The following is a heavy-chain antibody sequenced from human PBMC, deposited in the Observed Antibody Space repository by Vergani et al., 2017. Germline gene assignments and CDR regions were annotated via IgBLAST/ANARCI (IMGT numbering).Heavy chain of an antibody. J-gene: IGHJ4*02. CDR3: AREGVCYEVDY. D-gene: IGHD2-8*01. CDR2: IYYSGST. CDR1: GGSISSSSYY. V-gene: IGHV4-39*07. Sequence: QLQLQESGPGLVKPSETLSLTCTVSGGSISSSSYYWGWIRQPPGKGLEWIGSIYYSGSTYYNPSLKSRVTISVDTSKNQFSLKLSSVTATDTAVYYCAREGVCYEVDYWGQGTLVTVSS.